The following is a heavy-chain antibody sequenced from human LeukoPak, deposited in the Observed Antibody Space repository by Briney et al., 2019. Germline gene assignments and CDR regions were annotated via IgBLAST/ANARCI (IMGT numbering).Heavy chain of an antibody. Sequence: GGSLRLSCAASGFTFSSYAMSWVRQAPGKGLEWVSAISGSGGSTYYADSVKGRFTISRDNSKNTLYLQMNSLRAEDTAVYYCAKEKRSGSGWYEGSFFDYWGQGALVTVSS. CDR2: ISGSGGST. J-gene: IGHJ4*02. CDR1: GFTFSSYA. V-gene: IGHV3-23*01. D-gene: IGHD6-19*01. CDR3: AKEKRSGSGWYEGSFFDY.